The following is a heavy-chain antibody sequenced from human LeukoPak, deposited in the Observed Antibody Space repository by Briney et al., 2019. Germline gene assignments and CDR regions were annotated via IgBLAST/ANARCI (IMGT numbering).Heavy chain of an antibody. J-gene: IGHJ6*03. V-gene: IGHV3-48*03. D-gene: IGHD2-8*01. CDR2: ISSSGSTI. CDR3: AKDRCSNGVGCYYYYMDV. CDR1: GFTFSSYE. Sequence: GGSLRLSCAASGFTFSSYEMNWVRQAPGKGLEWVSYISSSGSTIYYADSVKGRFSISRDSSKNILYLQMNSLRAEDTAVYYCAKDRCSNGVGCYYYYMDVWGKGTTVTISS.